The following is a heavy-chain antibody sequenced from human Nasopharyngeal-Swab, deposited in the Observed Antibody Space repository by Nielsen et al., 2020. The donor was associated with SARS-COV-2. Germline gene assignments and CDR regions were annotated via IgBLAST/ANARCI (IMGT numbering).Heavy chain of an antibody. D-gene: IGHD3-10*02. CDR2: IYYSGST. CDR3: VRVLFDPLFRNPLFDY. Sequence: SETLSLTCTVSGGSISSGDYYWSWIRQPPGKGLEWIGYIYYSGSTYYNPSLKSRVTISVDTSKNQFSLKLSSVTAADTAVYYCVRVLFDPLFRNPLFDYWGQGTLVTVSS. CDR1: GGSISSGDYY. J-gene: IGHJ4*02. V-gene: IGHV4-30-4*01.